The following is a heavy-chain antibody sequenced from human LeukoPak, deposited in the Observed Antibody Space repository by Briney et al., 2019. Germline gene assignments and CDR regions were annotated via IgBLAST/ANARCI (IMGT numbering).Heavy chain of an antibody. V-gene: IGHV3-48*02. CDR3: TRDPHALDF. Sequence: GGSLRLSCAASGFTFSSYSMNWVRHAPGKGLEWVSYITSSSSTIYYADSVKGRFTISRDNAKNSLYLQMNSLSDEDTALYYCTRDPHALDFWGQGTLVTVSS. CDR1: GFTFSSYS. J-gene: IGHJ4*02. CDR2: ITSSSSTI.